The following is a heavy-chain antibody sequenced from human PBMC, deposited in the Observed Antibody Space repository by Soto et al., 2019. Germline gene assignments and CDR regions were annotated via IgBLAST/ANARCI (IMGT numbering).Heavy chain of an antibody. CDR3: ARGHGVEMATSPFDY. V-gene: IGHV1-69*13. CDR1: GGTFSSYA. J-gene: IGHJ4*02. D-gene: IGHD5-12*01. Sequence: ASVKVSCKASGGTFSSYAISWVRQAPGQGLEWMGGIIPIFGTANYAQKFQGRVTITADESTSTAYMELSSLRSEDTAVYYCARGHGVEMATSPFDYWGQGTLVTVSS. CDR2: IIPIFGTA.